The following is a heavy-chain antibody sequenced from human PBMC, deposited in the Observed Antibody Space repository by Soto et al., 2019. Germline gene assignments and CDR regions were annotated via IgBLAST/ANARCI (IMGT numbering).Heavy chain of an antibody. CDR2: ISTYTGNT. CDR1: GYTFNTYG. CDR3: VRDVSVSSGSFGGY. J-gene: IGHJ4*02. V-gene: IGHV1-18*01. D-gene: IGHD3-10*01. Sequence: VQLVQSGPELKKPGAAVRVSCKTSGYTFNTYGLSWVRQAPGQGLEWMGWISTYTGNTDYPQRFQGRVSMDTDTSTSTAYLDLRSLTSEDTAVYYCVRDVSVSSGSFGGYWGQGTLVTVSS.